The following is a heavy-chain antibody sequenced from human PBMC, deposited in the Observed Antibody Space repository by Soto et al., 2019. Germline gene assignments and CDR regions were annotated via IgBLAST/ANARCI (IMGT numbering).Heavy chain of an antibody. CDR2: IYYSGST. Sequence: SETLSLTCTVSGGSVSSGSYYWSWIRQPPGKGLEWIGYIYYSGSTNYNPSLKSRVTISVDTSKNQFSLKLSSVTAADTAVYYCATRITVFGLLIPPFDPWGQGTQVTVS. D-gene: IGHD3-3*01. V-gene: IGHV4-61*01. CDR3: ATRITVFGLLIPPFDP. J-gene: IGHJ5*02. CDR1: GGSVSSGSYY.